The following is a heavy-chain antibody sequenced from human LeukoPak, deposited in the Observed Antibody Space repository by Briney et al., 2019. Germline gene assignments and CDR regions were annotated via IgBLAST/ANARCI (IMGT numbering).Heavy chain of an antibody. Sequence: SETLSLTCTVSGGSISTYYWNWIRQSPGKGLEWIGKIDYSGSIDYNPSLKSRVTISVETSKNQFSLKLSSVTAADTAVYYCARVTGYMIEDYFDYWGQGTLVTVSS. CDR1: GGSISTYY. CDR3: ARVTGYMIEDYFDY. D-gene: IGHD3-22*01. CDR2: IDYSGSI. J-gene: IGHJ4*02. V-gene: IGHV4-59*01.